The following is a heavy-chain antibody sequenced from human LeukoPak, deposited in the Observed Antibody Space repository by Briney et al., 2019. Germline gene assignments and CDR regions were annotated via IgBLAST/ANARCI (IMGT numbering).Heavy chain of an antibody. CDR2: ISYDGSNK. V-gene: IGHV3-30-3*01. CDR3: ARDFTPEWFDIH. CDR1: GFTLRTYA. Sequence: GGSLRLSCAASGFTLRTYAIHWVRQAPGKGLEWVAVISYDGSNKYYADSVKGRFTISRDNSKNTLYLQMNSLRAEDTAVYYCARDFTPEWFDIHWGQGTLVTVS. J-gene: IGHJ4*02. D-gene: IGHD3-3*01.